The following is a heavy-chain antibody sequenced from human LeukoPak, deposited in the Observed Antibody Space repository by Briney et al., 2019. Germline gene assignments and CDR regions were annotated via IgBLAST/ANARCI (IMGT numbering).Heavy chain of an antibody. J-gene: IGHJ4*02. Sequence: GGSLRLSCAASGFTFNNYAMNWVRQAPGKGLEWVSGISGFGGSTYYAPSVKGRLTISRDNFGNMLYLHLDSLRVEDTAIYNCARRSGSSWSSFDYWGQGALVTVSS. V-gene: IGHV3-23*01. CDR2: ISGFGGST. D-gene: IGHD6-13*01. CDR1: GFTFNNYA. CDR3: ARRSGSSWSSFDY.